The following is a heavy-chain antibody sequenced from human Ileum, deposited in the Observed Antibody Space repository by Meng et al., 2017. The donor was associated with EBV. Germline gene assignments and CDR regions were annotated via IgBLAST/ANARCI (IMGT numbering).Heavy chain of an antibody. Sequence: VQLGGSGGGVVQPGRSLRLSCAASGFTFGDYAMHWVRQAPGKGLEWVALVSYGGSDKLYADSVKGRFTIYRDNSDNTLFLQMNSLKPEDTAVYYCAKERRGFYAEHWGQGTLVTVSS. CDR1: GFTFGDYA. CDR2: VSYGGSDK. J-gene: IGHJ4*02. D-gene: IGHD1-14*01. V-gene: IGHV3-30*04. CDR3: AKERRGFYAEH.